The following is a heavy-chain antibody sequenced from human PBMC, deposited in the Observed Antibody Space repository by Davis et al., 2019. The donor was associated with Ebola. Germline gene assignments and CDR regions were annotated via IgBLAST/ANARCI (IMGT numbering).Heavy chain of an antibody. CDR3: ARGGGYSYGTYYYYFMDV. V-gene: IGHV1-46*01. D-gene: IGHD5-18*01. Sequence: ASVKVSCKASGYTFTSHYMHWVRQAPGHGLEWTGITNPSGGSTIYAQKFQGRVTITADKSTSTAYMELSSLRSEDTAVYYCARGGGYSYGTYYYYFMDVWGQGTTVTVSS. CDR1: GYTFTSHY. CDR2: TNPSGGST. J-gene: IGHJ6*02.